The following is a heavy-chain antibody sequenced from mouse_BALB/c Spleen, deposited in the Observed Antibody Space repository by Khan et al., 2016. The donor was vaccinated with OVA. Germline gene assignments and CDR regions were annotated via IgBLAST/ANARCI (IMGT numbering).Heavy chain of an antibody. D-gene: IGHD1-1*01. CDR1: GISLNGYG. CDR2: TWGDGST. V-gene: IGHV2-6-7*01. Sequence: QMQLEESGPGLVAPSQSLSITCTVSGISLNGYGVNWVRQPPGKGLEWLGMTWGDGSTDYNSTLKSRLSISKDNSKSQVFLKMNSLQSDDTARYYCASTRYYCGSYYLDYWGQGTTLTVSS. J-gene: IGHJ2*01. CDR3: ASTRYYCGSYYLDY.